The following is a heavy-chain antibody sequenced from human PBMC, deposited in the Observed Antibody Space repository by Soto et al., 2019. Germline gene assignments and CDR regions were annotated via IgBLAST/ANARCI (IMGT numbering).Heavy chain of an antibody. Sequence: SETLSLTCTVYGGRIGSSSYYWGWILHPPGKGLERIGNVYYTVSTYYNPSLKSRATISADTSKNQFSLRLSSLTATDTAVYYCGRGGGVYDSRGPVRAGGQGTLVTLSS. J-gene: IGHJ1*01. CDR3: GRGGGVYDSRGPVRA. CDR2: VYYTVST. V-gene: IGHV4-39*01. CDR1: GGRIGSSSYY. D-gene: IGHD3-22*01.